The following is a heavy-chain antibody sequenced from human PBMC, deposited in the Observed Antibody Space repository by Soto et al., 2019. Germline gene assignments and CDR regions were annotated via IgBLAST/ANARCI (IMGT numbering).Heavy chain of an antibody. D-gene: IGHD5-12*01. CDR2: IYYSGST. CDR1: GGSVSGGSYY. V-gene: IGHV4-61*01. Sequence: SETLSLTCTVSGGSVSGGSYYWSWIRQPPGKGLDWIGYIYYSGSTNYNPSLKSRVTISVDKSKNQFSLKLSSVTAADTAVYYCARVVDRQLGSAFSGTFAIWGQGTMVPVSS. J-gene: IGHJ3*02. CDR3: ARVVDRQLGSAFSGTFAI.